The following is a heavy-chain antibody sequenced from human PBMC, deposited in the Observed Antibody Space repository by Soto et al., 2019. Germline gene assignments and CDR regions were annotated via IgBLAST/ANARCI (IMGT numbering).Heavy chain of an antibody. CDR3: ARYRXGGAASINYNYYYGLDV. D-gene: IGHD6-13*01. CDR1: GDSVSSNSAA. V-gene: IGHV6-1*01. Sequence: SQTLSLTCAISGDSVSSNSAAWNWIRQSPSRGLEWLGRTYYRSKWFNDYAVSVRSRIIISPDTSKNQFSLQLNSVTPGDTAVYYCARYRXGGAASINYNYYYGLDVWGQGTTVTVSS. J-gene: IGHJ6*02. CDR2: TYYRSKWFN.